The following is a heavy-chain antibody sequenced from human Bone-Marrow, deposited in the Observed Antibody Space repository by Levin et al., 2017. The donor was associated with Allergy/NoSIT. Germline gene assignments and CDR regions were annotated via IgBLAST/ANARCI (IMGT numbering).Heavy chain of an antibody. CDR3: ARDSPEYGDYGGHWFDP. Sequence: LSLTCAASGFPFSSYAMHWVRQAPGKGLEWVAVISYDGSNKYYADSVKGRFTISRDNSKNTLYLQMNSLRAEDTAVYYCARDSPEYGDYGGHWFDPWGQGTLVTVSS. CDR1: GFPFSSYA. CDR2: ISYDGSNK. D-gene: IGHD4-17*01. V-gene: IGHV3-30-3*01. J-gene: IGHJ5*02.